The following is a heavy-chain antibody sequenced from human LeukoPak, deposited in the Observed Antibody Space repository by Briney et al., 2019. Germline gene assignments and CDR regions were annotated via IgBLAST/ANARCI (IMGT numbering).Heavy chain of an antibody. J-gene: IGHJ4*02. D-gene: IGHD2-8*01. V-gene: IGHV4-4*02. Sequence: GSLRLSCAASGFTFSSSPMHWVRQAPGMGLEWIGEIHLSGRTNYNPSLNSRVTLALDTSKNHLSLSLTSVTAADTAVYYCSRENGAFSPFGYWGQGTLVTVPS. CDR2: IHLSGRT. CDR1: GFTFSSSP. CDR3: SRENGAFSPFGY.